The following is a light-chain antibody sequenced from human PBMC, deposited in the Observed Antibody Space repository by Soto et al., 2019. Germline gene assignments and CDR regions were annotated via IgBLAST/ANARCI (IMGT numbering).Light chain of an antibody. J-gene: IGLJ2*01. CDR2: EVS. Sequence: QSALTQPPSASGSPGQSVTISCTGTSSDVGGYNYVSWYQQHPGKAPKLMISEVSKRPSGVPDRFSGSKSGNTASLTVSGLQHEDEADYHCCSFAGNNNLVFGGGTKLTVL. CDR1: SSDVGGYNY. CDR3: CSFAGNNNLV. V-gene: IGLV2-8*01.